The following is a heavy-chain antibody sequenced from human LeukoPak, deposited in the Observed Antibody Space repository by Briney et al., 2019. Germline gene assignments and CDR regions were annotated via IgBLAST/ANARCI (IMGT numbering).Heavy chain of an antibody. D-gene: IGHD1-1*01. CDR1: GFTFSSYA. V-gene: IGHV3-23*01. CDR2: ISGSGGRT. CDR3: AKDGGTDDVYYFDY. J-gene: IGHJ4*02. Sequence: GGSLRLSCAASGFTFSSYAMSWVRQAPGKGLEWVSGISGSGGRTYYADSVKGRLTISRDNSKNTLYLQMNSLRAEDTAIYYCAKDGGTDDVYYFDYWGQGTLVTVSS.